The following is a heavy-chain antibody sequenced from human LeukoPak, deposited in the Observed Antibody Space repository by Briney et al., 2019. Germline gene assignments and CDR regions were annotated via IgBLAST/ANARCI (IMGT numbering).Heavy chain of an antibody. V-gene: IGHV3-74*01. CDR2: INPDGTVT. J-gene: IGHJ2*01. D-gene: IGHD6-19*01. CDR1: GFSFSDYY. Sequence: GGSLRLSCAASGFSFSDYYMSWIRQAPGKGLEWVSPINPDGTVTTYADSVKGRFTISRDNAKNTLYLQMNSLRAEDTAVYYCVRDSPSGFFDLWGRGTLVTVSS. CDR3: VRDSPSGFFDL.